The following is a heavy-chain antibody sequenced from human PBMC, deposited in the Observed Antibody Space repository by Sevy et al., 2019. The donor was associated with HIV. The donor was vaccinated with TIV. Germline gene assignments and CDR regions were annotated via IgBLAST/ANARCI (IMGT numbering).Heavy chain of an antibody. V-gene: IGHV4-61*02. D-gene: IGHD2-8*01. Sequence: SETLSLTCTVSGGSISSGSYYWSWIRQPAGKGLEWIGRIYTSGSTNYNPSLKSRVTISVDTSKNQFSLKLSSVTAADTATYFCAREGCTQPHDYWGQGTLVTVSS. CDR2: IYTSGST. CDR1: GGSISSGSYY. J-gene: IGHJ4*02. CDR3: AREGCTQPHDY.